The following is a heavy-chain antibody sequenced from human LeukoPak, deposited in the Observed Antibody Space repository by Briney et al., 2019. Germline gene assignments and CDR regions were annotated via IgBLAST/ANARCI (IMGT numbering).Heavy chain of an antibody. D-gene: IGHD1-26*01. CDR2: ISSSGSTI. V-gene: IGHV3-48*03. CDR3: GSSWELFDY. CDR1: GFTFSSYE. Sequence: GGSLRLSCAASGFTFSSYEMNWVRQAAGKGLEWVSYISSSGSTIYYADSVNGRFTISRDNAKNSMYLQRNSLRSEPTTVYCFGSSWELFDYWGQGTLVTVSS. J-gene: IGHJ4*02.